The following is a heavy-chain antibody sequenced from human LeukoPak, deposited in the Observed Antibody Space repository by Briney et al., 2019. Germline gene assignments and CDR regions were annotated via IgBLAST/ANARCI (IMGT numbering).Heavy chain of an antibody. CDR2: ISYDGVNQ. D-gene: IGHD6-19*01. J-gene: IGHJ4*02. V-gene: IGHV3-30*03. CDR1: GFTFSRYG. Sequence: GGSLRLSCAASGFTFSRYGMNWVRQAPGKGLEWVAVISYDGVNQYYADSVKGRFTISRDNSKNTLYLQMNSLRAEDTALYYCARAAPSVIAVAEIPDYWGQGTLVAVSS. CDR3: ARAAPSVIAVAEIPDY.